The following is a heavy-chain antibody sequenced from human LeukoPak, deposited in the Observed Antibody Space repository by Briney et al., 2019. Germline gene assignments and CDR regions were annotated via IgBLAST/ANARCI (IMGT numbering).Heavy chain of an antibody. Sequence: GGSLRRSCAASGFTCSSYAMHWVRQAPGQGLEWVAVVWYDGSHKYYANSVKGRFTISRDNSKNTLYLQMNSLRAEDTAVYYCAKDRLRYYMDVWGKGTTVTVSS. J-gene: IGHJ6*03. D-gene: IGHD2-21*01. CDR1: GFTCSSYA. V-gene: IGHV3-30*07. CDR2: VWYDGSHK. CDR3: AKDRLRYYMDV.